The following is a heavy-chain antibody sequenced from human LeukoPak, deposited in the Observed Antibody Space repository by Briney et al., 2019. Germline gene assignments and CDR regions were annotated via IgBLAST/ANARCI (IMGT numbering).Heavy chain of an antibody. V-gene: IGHV3-7*03. J-gene: IGHJ4*02. CDR3: VRNLAVAGTCFDS. Sequence: PGGSLRHSCAASGFTFRNYWMSWVRQVPGTGLEWVANIKQDGSDRNYVTSVRGRFTISRDNAESSLYLQMNSLRAEDTAVYYCVRNLAVAGTCFDSWGQGTLVTVSS. D-gene: IGHD6-19*01. CDR2: IKQDGSDR. CDR1: GFTFRNYW.